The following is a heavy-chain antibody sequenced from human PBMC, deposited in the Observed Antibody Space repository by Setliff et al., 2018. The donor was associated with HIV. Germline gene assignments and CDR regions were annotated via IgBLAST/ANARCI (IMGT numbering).Heavy chain of an antibody. CDR2: ISTSGNFI. D-gene: IGHD4-17*01. CDR3: LRGGSFGDIPNC. V-gene: IGHV3-21*06. J-gene: IGHJ4*02. Sequence: PGGSLRLSCAASGFTFSNAWMNWVRQVPGKGLEWVSCISTSGNFIYYADSVKGRFTVSRDNAKNSLYLQMNSLRAGDTAVYYCLRGGSFGDIPNCWGQGTLVTVSS. CDR1: GFTFSNAW.